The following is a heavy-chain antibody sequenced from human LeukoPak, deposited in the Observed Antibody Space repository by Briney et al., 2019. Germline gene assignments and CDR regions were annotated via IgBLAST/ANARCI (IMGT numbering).Heavy chain of an antibody. Sequence: PGGSLRLSCASSVFTFIDYYISWIPQAPGKGREWVSYISSSGSTIYYADSVKGRFTISRDNAKNSLYLQMSSLGAEAKAVYYCARPYSSGWYYFDYWGQGTLVTVSS. CDR1: VFTFIDYY. J-gene: IGHJ4*02. CDR2: ISSSGSTI. CDR3: ARPYSSGWYYFDY. D-gene: IGHD6-19*01. V-gene: IGHV3-11*01.